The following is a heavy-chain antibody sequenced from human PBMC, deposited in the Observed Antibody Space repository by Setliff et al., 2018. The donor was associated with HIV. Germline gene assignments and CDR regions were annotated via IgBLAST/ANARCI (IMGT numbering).Heavy chain of an antibody. V-gene: IGHV1-2*02. CDR1: GYTFTGYY. CDR3: ARPNYYDSSGSFDY. Sequence: ASVKVSCKASGYTFTGYYMHWVRQAPGQGLEWMGWINPNSGGTNYAQKFQGRVTMTRDTSISTAYMELSRLRSDDTAVYYCARPNYYDSSGSFDYWGQGTLVTVSS. D-gene: IGHD3-22*01. CDR2: INPNSGGT. J-gene: IGHJ4*02.